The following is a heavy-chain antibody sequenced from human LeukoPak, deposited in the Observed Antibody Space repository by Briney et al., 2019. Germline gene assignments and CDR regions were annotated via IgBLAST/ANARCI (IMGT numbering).Heavy chain of an antibody. Sequence: KPGGSLRLSCAASGFTFSDYYMSWIRQPPGKGLEWIGYIYYSGSTNYNPSLKSRVTISVDTSKNQFSLKLSSVTAADTAVYYCARVNDDILTGLRFDPWGQGTLVTVSS. J-gene: IGHJ5*02. D-gene: IGHD3-9*01. V-gene: IGHV4-59*01. CDR1: GFTFSDYY. CDR2: IYYSGST. CDR3: ARVNDDILTGLRFDP.